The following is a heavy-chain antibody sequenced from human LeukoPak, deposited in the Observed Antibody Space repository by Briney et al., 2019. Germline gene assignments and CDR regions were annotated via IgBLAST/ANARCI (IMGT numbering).Heavy chain of an antibody. Sequence: PGGSLRLSCAASGFTFSSYAMHWVRQAPGKGLEWVAVISYDGSNKYYADSVKGRFTISRDNSKNTLYLQMNSLRAEDTAVYYCARESNGDPDYWGQGTLVTVSS. CDR1: GFTFSSYA. J-gene: IGHJ4*02. CDR3: ARESNGDPDY. CDR2: ISYDGSNK. V-gene: IGHV3-30-3*01. D-gene: IGHD4-17*01.